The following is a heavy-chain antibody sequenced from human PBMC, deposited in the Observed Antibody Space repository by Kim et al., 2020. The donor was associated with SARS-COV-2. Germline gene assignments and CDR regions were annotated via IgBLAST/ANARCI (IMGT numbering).Heavy chain of an antibody. Sequence: KDYLDSEKGRFPNSRDKPKNSLYLQMNSLRAEDTAVYYCFFYDSSGYSDYWGQGTLVTVSS. J-gene: IGHJ4*02. D-gene: IGHD3-22*01. CDR3: FFYDSSGYSDY. V-gene: IGHV3-7*03. CDR2: K.